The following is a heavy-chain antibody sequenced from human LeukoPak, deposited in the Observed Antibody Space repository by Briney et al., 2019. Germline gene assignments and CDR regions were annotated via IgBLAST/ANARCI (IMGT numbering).Heavy chain of an antibody. D-gene: IGHD3-9*01. V-gene: IGHV1-69*04. CDR1: GGTFSSYA. CDR2: IIPILGIA. CDR3: ARSPNILTAINDY. J-gene: IGHJ4*02. Sequence: SVKVSCKASGGTFSSYAISWVRQAPGQGLEWMGRIIPILGIANYAQKFQGRVTMTTDTSTSTGYMDLKSLRSDDTAVYYCARSPNILTAINDYWGQGTLVTVSS.